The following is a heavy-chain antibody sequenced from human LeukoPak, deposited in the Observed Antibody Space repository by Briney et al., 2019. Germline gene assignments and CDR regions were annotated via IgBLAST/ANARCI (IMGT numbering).Heavy chain of an antibody. CDR3: AKDIAQQLVLDY. CDR1: GFTFSSYA. CDR2: IRGSGGST. Sequence: GGSLRLSCAASGFTFSSYAMSWVRQAPGKGLEWVSAIRGSGGSTYYADSVKGRFTISRDNSKNTLYLQMNSLRAEDTAVYYCAKDIAQQLVLDYWGQGTLVTVSS. J-gene: IGHJ4*02. V-gene: IGHV3-23*01. D-gene: IGHD6-6*01.